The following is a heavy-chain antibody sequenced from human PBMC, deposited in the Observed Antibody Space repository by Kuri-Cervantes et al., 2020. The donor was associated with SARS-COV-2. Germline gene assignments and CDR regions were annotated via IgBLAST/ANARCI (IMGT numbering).Heavy chain of an antibody. V-gene: IGHV1-2*02. J-gene: IGHJ4*02. D-gene: IGHD6-19*01. CDR1: AYTSTGNY. CDR2: INPNSGGT. Sequence: ASVNVSSKASAYTSTGNYMHWLRQDPGQGVEWLEWINPNSGGTNYAQKFQGRVTMTRDTSISTAYMELSRLSSDDTAVYYCARVPVGGYLKSYFDYWGQGTLVTVSS. CDR3: ARVPVGGYLKSYFDY.